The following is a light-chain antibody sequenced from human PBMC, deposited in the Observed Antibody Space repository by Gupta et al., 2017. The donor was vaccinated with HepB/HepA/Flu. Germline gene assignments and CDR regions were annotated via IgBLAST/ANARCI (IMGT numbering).Light chain of an antibody. CDR2: SNN. CDR1: SSNIGSNT. Sequence: SVLTQPPSASGTPGQRVTIYCSGSSSNIGSNTVNWYQQLPGTAPKLLIYSNNQRPSGVPARFSGSNSGTSASLAISGLQSEDEADYYCAAWDDSLNGLVFGGGTKLTVL. J-gene: IGLJ2*01. V-gene: IGLV1-44*01. CDR3: AAWDDSLNGLV.